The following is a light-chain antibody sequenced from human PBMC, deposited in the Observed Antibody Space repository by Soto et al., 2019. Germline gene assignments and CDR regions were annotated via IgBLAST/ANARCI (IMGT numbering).Light chain of an antibody. CDR1: SSDVGGYNY. CDR2: DVS. J-gene: IGLJ1*01. Sequence: QSVLTQPPSASGSPGQSVTISCTGTSSDVGGYNYVSWYQQHPGKAPKLMIYDVSKRPSGVPARFSGSKSGNTASLTVSGLQAEDEADYYCSSYAGTLIVFGSGTKLTVL. V-gene: IGLV2-8*01. CDR3: SSYAGTLIV.